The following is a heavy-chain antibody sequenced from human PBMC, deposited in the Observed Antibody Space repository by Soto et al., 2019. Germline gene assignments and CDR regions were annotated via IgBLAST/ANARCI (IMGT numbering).Heavy chain of an antibody. CDR3: AKPLKPGYSSSWSYYFDY. J-gene: IGHJ4*02. V-gene: IGHV3-23*01. Sequence: EVQLLESGGGLVQPGGSLRLSCAASGFTFSSYAMSWVRQAPGKGLEWVSAISGSGGSTYYADSVKGRFTISRDNSKNTLYLQMNSLRAEDTAVYYCAKPLKPGYSSSWSYYFDYWGQGTLVTVSS. CDR1: GFTFSSYA. D-gene: IGHD6-13*01. CDR2: ISGSGGST.